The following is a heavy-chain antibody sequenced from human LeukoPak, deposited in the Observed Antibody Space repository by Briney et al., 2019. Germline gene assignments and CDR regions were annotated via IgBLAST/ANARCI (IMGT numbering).Heavy chain of an antibody. CDR2: IYYSGST. D-gene: IGHD3-22*01. Sequence: SETLSLTCTVSGGSISSYYWSWIRQPPGKGLEWIGYIYYSGSTNYNPSLKSRVTISVDTSKNQFSLKLSSVTAADTAVYYCARDMDPYYYDSSGYFDYWGQGTLVTVSS. J-gene: IGHJ4*02. CDR1: GGSISSYY. V-gene: IGHV4-59*01. CDR3: ARDMDPYYYDSSGYFDY.